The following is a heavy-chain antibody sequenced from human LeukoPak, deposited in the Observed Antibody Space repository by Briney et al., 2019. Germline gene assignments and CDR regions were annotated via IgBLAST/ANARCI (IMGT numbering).Heavy chain of an antibody. J-gene: IGHJ6*02. CDR3: ARPSRQYYYDSSGYHYYYGMDV. V-gene: IGHV4-34*01. CDR1: GGSFSGYY. Sequence: SETLSLTCAVYGGSFSGYYWSWIRQPPGKGLEWIGEINHSGSTNYNPSLKGRVTISVDTSKNQFSLKLSSVTAADTAVYYCARPSRQYYYDSSGYHYYYGMDVWGQGTTVTVSS. CDR2: INHSGST. D-gene: IGHD3-22*01.